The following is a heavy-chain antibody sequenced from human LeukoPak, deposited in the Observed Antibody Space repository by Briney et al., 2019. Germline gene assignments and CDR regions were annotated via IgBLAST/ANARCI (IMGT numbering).Heavy chain of an antibody. Sequence: ASVKVSCKASGYTFTSYGISWVRQAPGQGLEWMGWISAYNGNTNYAQKLQGRVTMTTDTSTSTAYMELRSLRSDDTAVYYCARDAVAGTIYLDFYYYGMDVWGQGTTVTVFS. D-gene: IGHD6-19*01. J-gene: IGHJ6*02. CDR3: ARDAVAGTIYLDFYYYGMDV. V-gene: IGHV1-18*01. CDR1: GYTFTSYG. CDR2: ISAYNGNT.